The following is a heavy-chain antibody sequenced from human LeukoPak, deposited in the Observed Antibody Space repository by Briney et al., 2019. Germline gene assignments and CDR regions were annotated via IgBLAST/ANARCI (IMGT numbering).Heavy chain of an antibody. CDR1: GGSITSYH. CDR3: YAAIAGGPQGY. CDR2: IYYSGST. V-gene: IGHV4-59*08. D-gene: IGHD6-13*01. J-gene: IGHJ4*02. Sequence: SETLSLTCTVSGGSITSYHWSWTRQPPGKGLEWVGYIYYSGSTYYNPSLKSRVTISIDTSKNQLSLKLTSVTAADTAVYYCYAAIAGGPQGYWGQGTLVTVSS.